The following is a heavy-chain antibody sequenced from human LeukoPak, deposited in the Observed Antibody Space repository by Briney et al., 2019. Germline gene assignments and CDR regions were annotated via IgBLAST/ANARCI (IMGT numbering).Heavy chain of an antibody. V-gene: IGHV3-30-3*01. CDR2: ISYDGSNK. D-gene: IGHD6-19*01. Sequence: PGGSLRLSCAASGFTFSSYAMHWVRQAPGKGLEWVAVISYDGSNKYYADSVKGRFTISRDNSKNTLYLQMNSLRAEDTVVYYCESTGYSSGWAYWGQGTLVTVSS. CDR3: ESTGYSSGWAY. CDR1: GFTFSSYA. J-gene: IGHJ4*02.